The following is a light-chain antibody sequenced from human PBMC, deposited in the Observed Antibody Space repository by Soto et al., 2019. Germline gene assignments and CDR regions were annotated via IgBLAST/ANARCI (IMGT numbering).Light chain of an antibody. J-gene: IGLJ7*01. CDR3: AAWDDSLTIL. V-gene: IGLV1-47*01. CDR2: END. CDR1: NSNIATFS. Sequence: QSVLTQPPSASGTPGQTVTISCSGSNSNIATFSVYWYQQLPGTAHKLLIYENDQRPSGVPDRFSGSKSDTSASLAIAGLRSGDEADYYCAAWDDSLTILFGGGTQLTVL.